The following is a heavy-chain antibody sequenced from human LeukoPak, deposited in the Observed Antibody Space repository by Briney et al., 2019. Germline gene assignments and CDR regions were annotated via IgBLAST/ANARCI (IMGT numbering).Heavy chain of an antibody. CDR1: GFTFSSYA. V-gene: IGHV3-30-3*01. J-gene: IGHJ4*02. CDR2: ISYDGSNK. D-gene: IGHD1-26*01. Sequence: GRSLRLSFAASGFTFSSYAMHWVRQAPGKGLEWVAVISYDGSNKYYADSVKGRFSISRDNSKNTLYLQMNSLRAEDTAVYYCARQTQTDSGWDYWGQGTLVTVSS. CDR3: ARQTQTDSGWDY.